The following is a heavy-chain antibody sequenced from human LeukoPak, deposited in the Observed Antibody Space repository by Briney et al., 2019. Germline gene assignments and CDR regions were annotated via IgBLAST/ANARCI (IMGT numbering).Heavy chain of an antibody. Sequence: SVKVSCKASGGTFSSYAISWVRQAPGQGLEWMGGIIPIFGTANYAQKFQGRVTITADESTSTAYMELSSLRSEDTAVYYCASPTTVTSNLHYWGQGTLVTVSS. CDR1: GGTFSSYA. CDR2: IIPIFGTA. CDR3: ASPTTVTSNLHY. V-gene: IGHV1-69*13. D-gene: IGHD4-17*01. J-gene: IGHJ4*02.